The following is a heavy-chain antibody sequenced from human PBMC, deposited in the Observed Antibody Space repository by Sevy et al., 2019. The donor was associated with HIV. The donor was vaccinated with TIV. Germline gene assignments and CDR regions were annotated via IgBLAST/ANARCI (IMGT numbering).Heavy chain of an antibody. CDR2: IYTSGST. Sequence: SQSLSLTCTVSGSSISSGSYYWSWIRQPAGKGLEWIGRIYTSGSTNYNPSLKSRVTMSVDTSKNQFSLKLSSVTAADTAVYYCASELYYYDSSGYSYFDSWGQGTLVTVSS. CDR3: ASELYYYDSSGYSYFDS. CDR1: GSSISSGSYY. D-gene: IGHD3-22*01. J-gene: IGHJ4*02. V-gene: IGHV4-61*02.